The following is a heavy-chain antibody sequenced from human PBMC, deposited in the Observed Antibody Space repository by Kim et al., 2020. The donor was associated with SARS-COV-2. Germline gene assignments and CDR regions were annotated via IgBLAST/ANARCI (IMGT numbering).Heavy chain of an antibody. CDR2: ISAYNGNT. Sequence: ASVKVSCKASGYTFTSYGISWERQAPGQGLEWMGWISAYNGNTNYAQKLQGRVTMTTDTSTSTAYMELRSLRSDDTAVYYCARDQYDGDYVWYYFDYWGQGTLVTVSS. CDR3: ARDQYDGDYVWYYFDY. J-gene: IGHJ4*02. V-gene: IGHV1-18*01. CDR1: GYTFTSYG. D-gene: IGHD4-17*01.